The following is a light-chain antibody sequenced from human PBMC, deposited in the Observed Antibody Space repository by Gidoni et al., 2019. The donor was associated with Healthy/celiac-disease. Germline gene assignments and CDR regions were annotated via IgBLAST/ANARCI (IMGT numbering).Light chain of an antibody. CDR3: QQSYSTPPYT. CDR2: AAS. CDR1: QRISSY. V-gene: IGKV1-39*01. Sequence: DIQMTQSPSSLSASVGDRVTITCRAGQRISSYLNWYQQKPGKAPKLLIYAASSWQSGVPSRFSGSGSGTDFTLTISSLQPEDFATYYCQQSYSTPPYTFGQXTKLEIK. J-gene: IGKJ2*01.